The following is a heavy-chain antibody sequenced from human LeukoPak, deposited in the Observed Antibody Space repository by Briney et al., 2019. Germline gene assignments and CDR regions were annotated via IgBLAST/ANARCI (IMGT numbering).Heavy chain of an antibody. Sequence: PSETLSLTCTVSGGSISSYYWGWIRQPPGKGLEWIGSIYYSGSTYYNPSLKSRVTISVDTSKNQFSLKLSSVTAADTAVYYCARGTIGIVWGFDPWGQGTLVTVSS. D-gene: IGHD3-16*01. CDR1: GGSISSYY. CDR2: IYYSGST. V-gene: IGHV4-39*01. CDR3: ARGTIGIVWGFDP. J-gene: IGHJ5*02.